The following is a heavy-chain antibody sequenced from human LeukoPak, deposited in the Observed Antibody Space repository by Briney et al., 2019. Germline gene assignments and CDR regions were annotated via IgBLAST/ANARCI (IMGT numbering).Heavy chain of an antibody. CDR3: AKTPVGMVTLDY. CDR2: IIPIFGTA. D-gene: IGHD5-24*01. V-gene: IGHV1-69*06. CDR1: GGTFSSYG. J-gene: IGHJ4*02. Sequence: GASVKVSCKASGGTFSSYGISWVRQAPGQGLEWMGGIIPIFGTANYAQKFQGRVTINADKSTSTAYMELSSLTSDDTAVYYCAKTPVGMVTLDYWGQGTLVTVSS.